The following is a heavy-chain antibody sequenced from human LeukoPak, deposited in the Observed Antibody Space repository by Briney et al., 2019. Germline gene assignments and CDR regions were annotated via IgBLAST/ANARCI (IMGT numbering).Heavy chain of an antibody. CDR3: AKAVAVALDY. J-gene: IGHJ4*02. Sequence: GGPLRLSCAASGFTFSSFDMSWVRQAPGKGLEWVSAITYSGATTNYADSVKGRFTISRDNSKNTLFLQMNSLRAEDTAVYYCAKAVAVALDYWGQGTLVTVSS. CDR1: GFTFSSFD. V-gene: IGHV3-23*01. D-gene: IGHD6-19*01. CDR2: ITYSGATT.